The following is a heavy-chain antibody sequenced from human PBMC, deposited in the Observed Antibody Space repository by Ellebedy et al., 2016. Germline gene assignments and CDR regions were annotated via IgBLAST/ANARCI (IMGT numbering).Heavy chain of an antibody. J-gene: IGHJ4*02. Sequence: GESLKISCAASGFTFSNAWMSLVRQAPGKGLEWVSGVSSSGGSTYYTDSVKGRFTISRDNSKNTLYLQMNSLRAEDTAVYYCAKELIVWSGYNYFDDWGQGTLVTVSS. D-gene: IGHD3-3*01. CDR3: AKELIVWSGYNYFDD. CDR2: VSSSGGST. CDR1: GFTFSNAW. V-gene: IGHV3-23*01.